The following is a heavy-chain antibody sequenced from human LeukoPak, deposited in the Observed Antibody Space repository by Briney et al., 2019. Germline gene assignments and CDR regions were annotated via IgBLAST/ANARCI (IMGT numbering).Heavy chain of an antibody. CDR1: GFTFSSYS. CDR2: ISSSSSTI. CDR3: ARDSALWEPHYYYGMDV. Sequence: GGSLRLSCAASGFTFSSYSMNWVRQAPGKGLEWVSYISSSSSTIYYADSVKGRFTISRDNAKNSLYLQMNSLRAEDTAVYYCARDSALWEPHYYYGMDVWGQGTMVTVSS. J-gene: IGHJ6*02. D-gene: IGHD1-26*01. V-gene: IGHV3-48*04.